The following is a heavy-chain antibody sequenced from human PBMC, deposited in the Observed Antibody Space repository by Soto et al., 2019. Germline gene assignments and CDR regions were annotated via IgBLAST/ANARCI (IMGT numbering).Heavy chain of an antibody. V-gene: IGHV1-46*01. J-gene: IGHJ6*02. CDR1: GYTFTSYY. D-gene: IGHD3-10*01. Sequence: ASVKVSCKASGYTFTSYYMHWVRQAPGQGLEWMGIINPSGGSTSYAQKFQGRVTMTRDTSTSTVYMELSSLRSEDTAVYYCARDRRNYGSGSFRNYYYYYGMAVWGQGTTVTV. CDR3: ARDRRNYGSGSFRNYYYYYGMAV. CDR2: INPSGGST.